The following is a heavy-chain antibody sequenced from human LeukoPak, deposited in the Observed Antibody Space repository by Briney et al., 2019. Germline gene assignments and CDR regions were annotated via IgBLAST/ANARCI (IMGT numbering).Heavy chain of an antibody. CDR2: IYYSGST. V-gene: IGHV4-39*01. CDR3: ATYIVVVPAASIRFDP. CDR1: GGSISSSSYY. J-gene: IGHJ5*02. Sequence: SKTLSLTCTVSGGSISSSSYYWGWIRQPPGKGLEWIGSIYYSGSTYYNPSLKSRVTISVDTSKNQFSLKLSSVTAADTAVYYCATYIVVVPAASIRFDPWGQGTLVTVSS. D-gene: IGHD2-2*01.